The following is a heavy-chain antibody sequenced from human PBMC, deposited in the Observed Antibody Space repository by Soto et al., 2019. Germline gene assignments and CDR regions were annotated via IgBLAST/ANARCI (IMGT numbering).Heavy chain of an antibody. J-gene: IGHJ4*02. CDR3: ARSRDRYNLTPLDQ. Sequence: QVQLQVSGPGLVKPSATLSLSCTVSTGSTNSFDWSWIRQPPGKGLEWIGYFFYTGSTNHNPSLKSRVTISLDMSSRQFSLSLSSVTAADTAMSYCARSRDRYNLTPLDQCGQGLLVTVSS. D-gene: IGHD5-12*01. CDR2: FFYTGST. V-gene: IGHV4-59*01. CDR1: TGSTNSFD.